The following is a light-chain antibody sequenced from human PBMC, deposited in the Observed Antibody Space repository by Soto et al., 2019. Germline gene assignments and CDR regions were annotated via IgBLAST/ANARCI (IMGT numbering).Light chain of an antibody. J-gene: IGKJ3*01. CDR2: GTS. CDR3: QQYGNSPRFT. Sequence: EIVLTQSPGTLSLSPGERATLACRASQSVRSSYLAWYQQKPGQAPRLLLYGTSTRATGIPDRFSGSGSGTYFTLTISRLEPEDFAVYYCQQYGNSPRFTFGPGTKVDIK. CDR1: QSVRSSY. V-gene: IGKV3-20*01.